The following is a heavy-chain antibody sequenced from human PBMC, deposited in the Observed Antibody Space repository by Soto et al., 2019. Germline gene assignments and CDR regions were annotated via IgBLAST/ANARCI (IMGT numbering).Heavy chain of an antibody. J-gene: IGHJ6*02. CDR2: IYYSGST. Sequence: QVQLQESGPGLVKPSQTLSLTCTVSGGSISSGDFFWTWIRQPPGKGLEWIGYIYYSGSTYSNPSLMCRDTITVDTSKSQFSLKLSSVTAADPAVYYCLREWKQLPFGMDVWGQGTTVTVSS. CDR1: GGSISSGDFF. D-gene: IGHD5-18*01. V-gene: IGHV4-30-4*01. CDR3: LREWKQLPFGMDV.